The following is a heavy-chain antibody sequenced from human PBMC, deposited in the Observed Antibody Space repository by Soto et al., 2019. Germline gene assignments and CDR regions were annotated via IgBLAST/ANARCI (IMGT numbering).Heavy chain of an antibody. D-gene: IGHD3-3*01. Sequence: PGGSLRLSCAASGFTFSSYAMHWVRQAPGKGLEWVAVISYDGSNKFYADSVKGRFTISRDNSKNTLYLQMNSLRAEDTAVYYCARDKITYYDFKRGMDVWGQGTTVTVSS. CDR1: GFTFSSYA. V-gene: IGHV3-30-3*01. CDR2: ISYDGSNK. J-gene: IGHJ6*02. CDR3: ARDKITYYDFKRGMDV.